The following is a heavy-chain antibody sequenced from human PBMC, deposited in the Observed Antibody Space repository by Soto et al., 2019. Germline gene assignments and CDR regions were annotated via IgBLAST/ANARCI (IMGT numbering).Heavy chain of an antibody. CDR2: IWYDGSNK. J-gene: IGHJ4*02. Sequence: SLRLSCAASGFTFSSYGMHWVRQAPGKGLEWVAVIWYDGSNKYYADSVKGRFTISRDNSKNTLYLQMNSLRAEDTAVYYCAREGYYDSSGYYEFGYWGQGTLVTVSS. CDR1: GFTFSSYG. D-gene: IGHD3-22*01. V-gene: IGHV3-33*01. CDR3: AREGYYDSSGYYEFGY.